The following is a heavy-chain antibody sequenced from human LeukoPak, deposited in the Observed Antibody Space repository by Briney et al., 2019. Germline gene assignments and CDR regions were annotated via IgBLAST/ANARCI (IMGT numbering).Heavy chain of an antibody. V-gene: IGHV4-59*01. CDR3: ARDPGYYYDSSGPYYFDY. CDR2: IYYSGST. J-gene: IGHJ4*02. Sequence: SETLSLTCAVYGGSFSGYYWSWIRQPPGKGLEWIGYIYYSGSTNYNPSLKSRVTISVGTSKNQFSLKLSSVTAADTAVYYCARDPGYYYDSSGPYYFDYWGQGTLVTVSS. CDR1: GGSFSGYY. D-gene: IGHD3-22*01.